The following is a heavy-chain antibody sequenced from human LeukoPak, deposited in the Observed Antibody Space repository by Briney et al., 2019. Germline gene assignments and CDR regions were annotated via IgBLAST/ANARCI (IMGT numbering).Heavy chain of an antibody. CDR2: IKSKTDGGTT. V-gene: IGHV3-15*01. Sequence: PGGSLRLSCAASGFTCSNAWMSWVRQAPGKGLEWVGRIKSKTDGGTTDYAAPVKGRFTISRDDSKNTLYLQMNSLKTEDTAVYYCTTDPDCSGGSCYPVSYFDYWGQGTLVTVSS. J-gene: IGHJ4*02. CDR3: TTDPDCSGGSCYPVSYFDY. CDR1: GFTCSNAW. D-gene: IGHD2-15*01.